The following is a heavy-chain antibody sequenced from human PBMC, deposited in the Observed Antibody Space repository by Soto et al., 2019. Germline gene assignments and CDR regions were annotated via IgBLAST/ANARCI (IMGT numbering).Heavy chain of an antibody. V-gene: IGHV1-69*06. Sequence: SVKVACTASGGSFSSYAIIWVRQAPGQGLEWMGGIIPIFGTANYAQKFQGRVTITADKSTSTAYMELSSLRSEDTAVYYCARDDFWSGYYKPYYYYGMDVWGQGTTVTVSS. D-gene: IGHD3-3*01. CDR1: GGSFSSYA. CDR3: ARDDFWSGYYKPYYYYGMDV. CDR2: IIPIFGTA. J-gene: IGHJ6*02.